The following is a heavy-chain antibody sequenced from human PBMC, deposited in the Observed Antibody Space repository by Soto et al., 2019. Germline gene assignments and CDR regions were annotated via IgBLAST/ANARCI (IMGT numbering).Heavy chain of an antibody. V-gene: IGHV3-23*01. CDR1: GFTFSSYA. J-gene: IGHJ6*03. CDR3: AKAEGDSHYYYYYMDV. Sequence: GGSLRLSCAASGFTFSSYAMSWVRQAPGKGLEWVSAISGSGGSTYYADSVKGRFTISRDNSKNTLYLQMNSLRAEDTAVYYCAKAEGDSHYYYYYMDVWGKGTTVTVSS. CDR2: ISGSGGST. D-gene: IGHD2-15*01.